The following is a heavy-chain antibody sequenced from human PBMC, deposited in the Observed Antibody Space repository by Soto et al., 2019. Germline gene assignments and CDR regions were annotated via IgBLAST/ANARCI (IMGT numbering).Heavy chain of an antibody. V-gene: IGHV1-18*01. CDR2: ISAYNGNT. D-gene: IGHD2-15*01. CDR1: GYTFTSYG. CDR3: AREKRVVVAATFGYYYYMDV. J-gene: IGHJ6*03. Sequence: VKVSCKASGYTFTSYGISWVRQAPGQGLEWMGRISAYNGNTNYAQKLQGRVTMTTDTSTSTAYMELRSLRSDDTAVYYCAREKRVVVAATFGYYYYMDVWGKGTTVTVSS.